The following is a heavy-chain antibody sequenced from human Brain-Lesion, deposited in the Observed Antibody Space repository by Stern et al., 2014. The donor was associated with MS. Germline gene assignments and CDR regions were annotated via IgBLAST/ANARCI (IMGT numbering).Heavy chain of an antibody. D-gene: IGHD2-2*01. CDR3: ARGRVVPGFQYYATDV. V-gene: IGHV4-61*02. CDR2: IFNSGTT. J-gene: IGHJ6*02. Sequence: QVQLEESGPGLVKPSQTLSLSCTVSGGSISSGGYYWSWIRQPAGKGLEWIGRIFNSGTTSSNPSLKNGGPHSIDTSKNQFSPRLTPMPAADTAVYYCARGRVVPGFQYYATDVWGQGTTVIVSS. CDR1: GGSISSGGYY.